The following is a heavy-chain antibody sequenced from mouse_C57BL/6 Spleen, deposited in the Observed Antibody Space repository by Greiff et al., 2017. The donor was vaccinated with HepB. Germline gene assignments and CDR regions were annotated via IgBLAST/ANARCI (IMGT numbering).Heavy chain of an antibody. D-gene: IGHD2-4*01. J-gene: IGHJ4*01. CDR1: GYAFSSSW. Sequence: QVQLQQSGPELVKPGASVKISCKASGYAFSSSWMNWVKQRPGKGLEWIGRIYPGDGDTNYNGKFKGKATLTADKSSSTAYMQLSSLTSEDSAVYFCARKGWDYDEGRYYAMDYWGQGTSVTVSS. V-gene: IGHV1-82*01. CDR3: ARKGWDYDEGRYYAMDY. CDR2: IYPGDGDT.